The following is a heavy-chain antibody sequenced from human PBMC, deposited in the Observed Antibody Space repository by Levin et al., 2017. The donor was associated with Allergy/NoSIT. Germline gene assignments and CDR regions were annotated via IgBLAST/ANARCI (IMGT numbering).Heavy chain of an antibody. CDR1: GFTFSSYG. D-gene: IGHD6-19*01. J-gene: IGHJ6*02. CDR2: ISYDGSNK. Sequence: LGESLKISCAASGFTFSSYGMHWVRQAPGKGLEWVAVISYDGSNKYYADSVKGRFTISRDNSKNTLYLQMNSLRAEDTAVYYCATNGIGYSSGWYVIGASYDGMDVWGQGTTVTVSS. CDR3: ATNGIGYSSGWYVIGASYDGMDV. V-gene: IGHV3-30*03.